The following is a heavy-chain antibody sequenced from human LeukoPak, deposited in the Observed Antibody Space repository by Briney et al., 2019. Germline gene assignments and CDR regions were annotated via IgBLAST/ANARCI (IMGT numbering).Heavy chain of an antibody. CDR3: ARLSGAAGPVDY. V-gene: IGHV4-39*01. CDR2: IYYSGST. J-gene: IGHJ4*02. D-gene: IGHD6-13*01. CDR1: GGSISSSSYY. Sequence: SETLSLTCTVSGGSISSSSYYWGWIRQPPGKGLEWIGSIYYSGSTYYNPSLESRVTISVDTSKNQFSLKLSSVTAADTAVYYCARLSGAAGPVDYWGQGTLVTVSS.